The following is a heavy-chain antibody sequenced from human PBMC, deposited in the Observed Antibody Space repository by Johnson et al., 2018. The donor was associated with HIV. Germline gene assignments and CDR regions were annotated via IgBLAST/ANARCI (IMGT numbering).Heavy chain of an antibody. CDR3: ARENYRRRDAFDV. Sequence: VQLVESGGGVVQPGRSLRLSCAASGFTFSNYAMYWVRQVPGKGLEWVGRTTDKLNSYTTKYAASVKGRFTISRDDSKKSLYLQINSLRTEDTAVYYCARENYRRRDAFDVWGQGTVVIVSS. CDR1: GFTFSNYA. CDR2: TTDKLNSYTT. V-gene: IGHV3-72*01. D-gene: IGHD1-7*01. J-gene: IGHJ3*01.